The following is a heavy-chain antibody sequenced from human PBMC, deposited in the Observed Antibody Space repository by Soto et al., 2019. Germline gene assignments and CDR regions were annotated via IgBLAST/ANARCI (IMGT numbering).Heavy chain of an antibody. Sequence: PSETLSLTCNVSGASISGNYWSWIRQPPGKGLEWIGYIYYSGATNYNPSLESRVTISVDTPKSQFSLKLTSVTPADTAVYYCAKAGSYSGSPGRVDYWGQGILVTVSS. J-gene: IGHJ4*02. CDR1: GASISGNY. CDR2: IYYSGAT. V-gene: IGHV4-59*01. CDR3: AKAGSYSGSPGRVDY. D-gene: IGHD1-26*01.